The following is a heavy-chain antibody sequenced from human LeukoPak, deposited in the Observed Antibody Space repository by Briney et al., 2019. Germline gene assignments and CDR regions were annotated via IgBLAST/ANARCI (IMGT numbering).Heavy chain of an antibody. CDR2: IHNSGTT. CDR1: AGPFSGYF. Sequence: SETLSLTCAVSAGPFSGYFWSWHPQSSGKEREWIGEIHNSGTTNYNPSLNSRVTISEDTSKNQFYLNLSSVTAADTAVYYCARRYYYDFWGQGTLVTVSS. V-gene: IGHV4-34*01. J-gene: IGHJ4*02. CDR3: ARRYYYDF.